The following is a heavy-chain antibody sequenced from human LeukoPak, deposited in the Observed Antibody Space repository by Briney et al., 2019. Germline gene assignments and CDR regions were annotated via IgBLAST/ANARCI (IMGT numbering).Heavy chain of an antibody. J-gene: IGHJ4*02. CDR2: IYSGGTT. D-gene: IGHD6-13*01. Sequence: PGESLRLSCAASGFTVSSNYMSWVRQAPGRGPEWVSLIYSGGTTYYADSVKGRFTISRDNSENTLYLQMTSLRAEDTAVYYCATDRGSSKIAYWGQGTLVTVSS. CDR1: GFTVSSNY. V-gene: IGHV3-66*01. CDR3: ATDRGSSKIAY.